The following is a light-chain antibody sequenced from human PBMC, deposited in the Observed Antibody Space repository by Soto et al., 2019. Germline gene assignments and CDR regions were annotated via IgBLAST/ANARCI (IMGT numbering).Light chain of an antibody. V-gene: IGKV1-9*01. Sequence: DIQLTQSPSFLSAAVVDRVTITCRANHGSRSYLAWYQQKPGKAPKLLIYAASTLQSGVPSRFSGSGYGTEFTLTISSLQPEDFAAYYCHQLNSYPWTFGQGTKVEIK. CDR1: HGSRSY. CDR3: HQLNSYPWT. CDR2: AAS. J-gene: IGKJ1*01.